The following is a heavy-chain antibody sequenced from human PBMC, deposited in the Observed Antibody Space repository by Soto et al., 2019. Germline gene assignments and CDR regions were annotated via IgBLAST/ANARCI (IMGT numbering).Heavy chain of an antibody. J-gene: IGHJ6*02. CDR3: AKDREGCGTTKCYLYGMDV. D-gene: IGHD2-2*01. CDR2: MSGSGGST. Sequence: EVQLLESGGGLVQPGGSLRLSCAASGFNFRSYVMSWVRQAPGKGLEWVAGMSGSGGSTYYADSVKGRFTISRDNSKKPLYLEMNSLRAEDTAVYYCAKDREGCGTTKCYLYGMDVWGQGTTVAVSS. CDR1: GFNFRSYV. V-gene: IGHV3-23*01.